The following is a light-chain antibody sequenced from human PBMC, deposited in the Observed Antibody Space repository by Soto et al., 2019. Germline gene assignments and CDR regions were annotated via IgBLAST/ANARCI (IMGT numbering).Light chain of an antibody. J-gene: IGLJ1*01. CDR2: AVT. CDR3: SSYTSSSTL. CDR1: SSDVGGYNY. Sequence: QSFLTQPASVSGSPGQSITISCTGTSSDVGGYNYISWYQQHPGKAPKLMIYAVTDRPSGVSSRFSGSKSGNTASLTISGLQAEDEADYYCSSYTSSSTLFGTGTKVTVL. V-gene: IGLV2-14*01.